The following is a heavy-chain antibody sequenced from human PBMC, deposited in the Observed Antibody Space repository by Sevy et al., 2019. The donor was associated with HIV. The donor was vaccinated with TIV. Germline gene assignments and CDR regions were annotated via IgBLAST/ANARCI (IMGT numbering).Heavy chain of an antibody. CDR1: GFTFSSYA. J-gene: IGHJ3*02. CDR3: AKDRIWELGDAFDI. CDR2: LSGNGAST. Sequence: GGSLRLSCAASGFTFSSYAMSWVRQAPGKGLEWVSGLSGNGASTNYADSVKGRFALSRDNSKNTLYLQMNNLRAEDTAIYICAKDRIWELGDAFDIWGQGTMVTVSS. D-gene: IGHD1-7*01. V-gene: IGHV3-23*01.